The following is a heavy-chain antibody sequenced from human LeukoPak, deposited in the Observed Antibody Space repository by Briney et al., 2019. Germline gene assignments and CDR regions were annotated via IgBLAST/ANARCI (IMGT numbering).Heavy chain of an antibody. CDR3: AREGGFYRPLDY. Sequence: SGTLSLTCGVSGGSVINTNWWTWVRQPPGKGLELIGEVHLDGRTNYNPSLESRLTMSVDVSENQVSLKLTSVTAADTAVYYCAREGGFYRPLDYSGQGTLVTVSS. CDR1: GGSVINTNW. V-gene: IGHV4-4*02. D-gene: IGHD3-3*01. CDR2: VHLDGRT. J-gene: IGHJ4*02.